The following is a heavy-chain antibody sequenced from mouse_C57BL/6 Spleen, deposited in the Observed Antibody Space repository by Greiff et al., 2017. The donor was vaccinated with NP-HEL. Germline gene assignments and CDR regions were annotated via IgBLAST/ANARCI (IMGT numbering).Heavy chain of an antibody. CDR2: INPNNGGT. Sequence: EVQLQQSGPELVKPGASVKISCKASGYTFTDYYMNWVKQSHGKSLEWIGDINPNNGGTSYNQKFKGKATLTVDKSSSTAYMELRSLTSEDSAVYYCARNPLWLLEGYYFDYWGQGTTLTVSS. D-gene: IGHD2-3*01. CDR3: ARNPLWLLEGYYFDY. V-gene: IGHV1-26*01. CDR1: GYTFTDYY. J-gene: IGHJ2*01.